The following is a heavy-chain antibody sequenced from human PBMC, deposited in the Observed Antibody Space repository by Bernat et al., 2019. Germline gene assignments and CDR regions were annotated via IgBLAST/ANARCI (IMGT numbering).Heavy chain of an antibody. Sequence: EVQLLESGGGLVQPGGSLRLSCAASGFTFSSYAMSWVRQAPGKGLEWVSAITGSGGSTYYADSVKGRFTISRDNSKNTMYLQMNSLRAEDKAVYYCAKVAAAGNYYYYGMDVWGQGTTVTVSS. CDR2: ITGSGGST. J-gene: IGHJ6*02. CDR3: AKVAAAGNYYYYGMDV. D-gene: IGHD6-13*01. CDR1: GFTFSSYA. V-gene: IGHV3-23*01.